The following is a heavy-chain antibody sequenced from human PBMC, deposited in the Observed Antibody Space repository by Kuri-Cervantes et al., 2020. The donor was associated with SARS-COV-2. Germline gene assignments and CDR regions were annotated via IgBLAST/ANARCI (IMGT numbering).Heavy chain of an antibody. J-gene: IGHJ4*02. D-gene: IGHD1-26*01. CDR1: GDSVSSNSAA. CDR2: TYYRSKWYN. V-gene: IGHV6-1*01. Sequence: SETLSLTCAISGDSVSSNSAAWNWIRQSPSRGLEWLGRTYYRSKWYNDYAVSVKSRITINPDTSKNQFSLQLNSVTPEDTAVYYCARDTGIVGATAPDYWGQGTLVTVSS. CDR3: ARDTGIVGATAPDY.